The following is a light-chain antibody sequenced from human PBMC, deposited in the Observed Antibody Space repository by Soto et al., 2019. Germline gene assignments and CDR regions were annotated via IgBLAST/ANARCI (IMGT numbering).Light chain of an antibody. CDR2: EVN. CDR1: SSNIGTYNF. CDR3: SACGGNNV. V-gene: IGLV2-8*01. J-gene: IGLJ7*01. Sequence: QSAVTQPPSASGSPGQSVAISCTGTSSNIGTYNFVSWYQQHPGKAPKLIIYEVNKRPSGVPDRFSGSKSGNTASLTVSGLQAEDEADYYCSACGGNNVFGTGTQLTVL.